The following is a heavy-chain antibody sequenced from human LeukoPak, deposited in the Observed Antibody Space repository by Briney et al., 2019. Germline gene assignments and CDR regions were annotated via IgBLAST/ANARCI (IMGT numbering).Heavy chain of an antibody. J-gene: IGHJ5*02. D-gene: IGHD2-15*01. CDR1: GFTFSSYW. V-gene: IGHV3-7*01. CDR3: ARGVVVVVAAQYSWFDP. Sequence: PGGSLRLSCTASGFTFSSYWMTWVRQAPGKGLEWVANIKTDGNEKYYVDSVKGRFTISRDNAKNSLYLQMNSLRDEDTAVYYCARGVVVVVAAQYSWFDPWGQGTLVTVSS. CDR2: IKTDGNEK.